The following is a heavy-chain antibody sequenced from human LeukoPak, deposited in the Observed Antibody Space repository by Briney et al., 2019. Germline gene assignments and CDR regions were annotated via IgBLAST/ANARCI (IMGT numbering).Heavy chain of an antibody. Sequence: GGSLRLSCAASGFTFSSYGMHWVRQAPGKGLEWVAFIRYDGSNKYYTDSVKGRFTISRDNSKNTLYLQMNSLRAEDTAVYYCAKDGEGSGQDYYYYYMDVWGKGTTVTISS. CDR2: IRYDGSNK. CDR1: GFTFSSYG. CDR3: AKDGEGSGQDYYYYYMDV. D-gene: IGHD2-15*01. J-gene: IGHJ6*03. V-gene: IGHV3-30*02.